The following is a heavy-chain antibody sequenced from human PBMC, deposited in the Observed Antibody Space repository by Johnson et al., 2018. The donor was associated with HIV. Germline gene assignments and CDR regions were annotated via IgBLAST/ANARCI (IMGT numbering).Heavy chain of an antibody. D-gene: IGHD4-17*01. V-gene: IGHV3-23*04. CDR1: GFTFSSYA. CDR3: ARLRRQKGGGAFDV. CDR2: MSGGGGSA. Sequence: VQLVESGGGLVQPGGSLRLSCAASGFTFSSYAMSWVRQAPGKGLEWVSAMSGGGGSAYYSEDVKGRLPISSDTSKNTVDLQMNSRRAGDTAVYYCARLRRQKGGGAFDVWGQGTLVTVSS. J-gene: IGHJ3*01.